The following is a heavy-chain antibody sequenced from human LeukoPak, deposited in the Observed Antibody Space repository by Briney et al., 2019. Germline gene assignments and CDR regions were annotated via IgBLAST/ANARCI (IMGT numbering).Heavy chain of an antibody. V-gene: IGHV3-30*02. CDR2: IRYDASNR. D-gene: IGHD3-22*01. CDR1: GFTFSLSG. J-gene: IGHJ4*02. Sequence: GGSLRLSCGASGFTFSLSGMHWVRQAPGKGLEWVSFIRYDASNRYYADSVKGRFSISRDNAKNTLYLQMNSLRDEDTAVYYCARDLIGTYWGQGTLVTVSS. CDR3: ARDLIGTY.